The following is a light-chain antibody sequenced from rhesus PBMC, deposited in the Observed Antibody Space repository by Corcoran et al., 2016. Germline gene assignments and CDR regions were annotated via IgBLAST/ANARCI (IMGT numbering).Light chain of an antibody. Sequence: DIPMTQSPSSLSASVGDTVTITCRASQSISSWLDCYQQKPRKAPKLLIYKTSNLQSWVPSRFSGSGSGTDCTLTISRPQPEDFATYYCLQYNSSPWTFGQGTKVEIK. CDR2: KTS. V-gene: IGKV1-22*01. CDR3: LQYNSSPWT. J-gene: IGKJ1*01. CDR1: QSISSW.